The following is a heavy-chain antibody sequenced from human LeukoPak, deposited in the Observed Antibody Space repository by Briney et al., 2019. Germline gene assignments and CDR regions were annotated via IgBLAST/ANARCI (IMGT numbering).Heavy chain of an antibody. CDR1: GFTFSSYG. CDR3: TRDSHYDSSGYYYFDY. CDR2: ISYDGSNK. V-gene: IGHV3-30*03. Sequence: PGRSLRLSCAASGFTFSSYGMHWVRQAPGKGLEWVAVISYDGSNKYYADSVKGRFTISRDNSKNTLYLQMNSLKTEDTAVYYYTRDSHYDSSGYYYFDYWGQGTLVTVSS. J-gene: IGHJ4*02. D-gene: IGHD3-22*01.